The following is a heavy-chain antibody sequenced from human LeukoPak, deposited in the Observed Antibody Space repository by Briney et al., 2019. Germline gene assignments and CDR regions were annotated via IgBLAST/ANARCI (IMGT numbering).Heavy chain of an antibody. CDR2: ISYSGST. J-gene: IGHJ6*03. CDR1: GGSISTYY. V-gene: IGHV4-59*01. Sequence: SETLSLTCTVSGGSISTYYWSWIRQSPGKGLEWIGYISYSGSTNYNPSLKGRVTISVDTSRNQSSLNLSSLTPADPAVYCWARYRVELELTRGSYYYYYMDVWGKGTTVTVSS. CDR3: ARYRVELELTRGSYYYYYMDV. D-gene: IGHD1-7*01.